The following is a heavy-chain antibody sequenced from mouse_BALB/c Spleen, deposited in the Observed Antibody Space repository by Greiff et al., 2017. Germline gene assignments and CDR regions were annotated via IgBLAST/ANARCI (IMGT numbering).Heavy chain of an antibody. CDR1: GFNIKDYY. Sequence: VQLQQSGAELVKPGASVKLSCTASGFNIKDYYMHWVKQRPEQGLEWIGWIDPENGNTIYDPKFQGKASITADTSSNTAYLQLSSLTSEDTAVYYCARQGQLGLEGAMDYWGQGTSVTVSS. CDR2: IDPENGNT. CDR3: ARQGQLGLEGAMDY. D-gene: IGHD3-1*01. J-gene: IGHJ4*01. V-gene: IGHV14-1*02.